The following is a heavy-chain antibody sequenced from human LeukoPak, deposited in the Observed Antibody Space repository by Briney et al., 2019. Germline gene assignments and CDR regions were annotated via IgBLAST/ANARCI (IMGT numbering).Heavy chain of an antibody. V-gene: IGHV3-30*02. CDR3: AKDQCTRTSCDGYPGY. Sequence: PGGSLRLSCAASGFTLSSYGMHWVRQAPGKGLEWVAFIHFDGSTKYSGDSVKGRFTISRDNSKNTLYLQMNSLRPEDTAVYYCAKDQCTRTSCDGYPGYWGQGSLVTVSS. D-gene: IGHD2-2*01. CDR2: IHFDGSTK. J-gene: IGHJ4*02. CDR1: GFTLSSYG.